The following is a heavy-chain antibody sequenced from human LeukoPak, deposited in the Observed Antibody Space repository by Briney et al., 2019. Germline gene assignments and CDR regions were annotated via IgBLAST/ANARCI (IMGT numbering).Heavy chain of an antibody. J-gene: IGHJ4*02. CDR3: ITFSMIVVVITD. Sequence: GGSLRLSCAASGFTLNNAWMSWVRQAPGKGLEWVGRIKSKTDGGTTDYAAPVKGRFTISRDDSKNTLYLQMNSLKTEDTAVYYCITFSMIVVVITDWGQGTLVTVSS. CDR1: GFTLNNAW. CDR2: IKSKTDGGTT. V-gene: IGHV3-15*01. D-gene: IGHD3-22*01.